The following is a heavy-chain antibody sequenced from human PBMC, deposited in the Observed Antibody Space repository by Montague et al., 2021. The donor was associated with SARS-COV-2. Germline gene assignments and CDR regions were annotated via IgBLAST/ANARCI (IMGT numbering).Heavy chain of an antibody. CDR2: MSQDGNYE. D-gene: IGHD6-19*01. V-gene: IGHV3-33*01. CDR3: AVQPGDSSAWHPFDH. J-gene: IGHJ4*02. Sequence: SLRLSCAASGFTFSTYAIHWVRQAPGKGLEWVAIMSQDGNYEHYADSVKGRFTIFRDSSKNTSHLQMNSLTAEDTAVYYCAVQPGDSSAWHPFDHWGQGTLVTV. CDR1: GFTFSTYA.